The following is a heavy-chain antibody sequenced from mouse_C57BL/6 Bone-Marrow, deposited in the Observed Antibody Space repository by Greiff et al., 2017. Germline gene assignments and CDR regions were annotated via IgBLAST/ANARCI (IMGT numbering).Heavy chain of an antibody. CDR1: GYTFTSYG. D-gene: IGHD4-1*01. V-gene: IGHV1-81*01. CDR3: ASLLGRRGY. Sequence: QVHVKQSGAELARPGASVKLSCKASGYTFTSYGISWVKQRTGQGLEWIGEIYPRSGNTYYNEKFKGKATLTAEKSSSTAYMELRSLTSEDSAVYFCASLLGRRGYWGQGTTLTVSS. CDR2: IYPRSGNT. J-gene: IGHJ2*01.